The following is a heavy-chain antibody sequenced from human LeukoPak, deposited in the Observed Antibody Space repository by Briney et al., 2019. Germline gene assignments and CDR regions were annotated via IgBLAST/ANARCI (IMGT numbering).Heavy chain of an antibody. CDR1: GYTFTNYG. J-gene: IGHJ6*03. V-gene: IGHV1-18*01. D-gene: IGHD3-16*01. CDR2: ISAYNGHT. Sequence: ASVKVSCKTSGYTFTNYGVTWVRQAPGEGLEWMGWISAYNGHTKYAQRLQGRVTMTTDTSTSTAYMELRSLRSDDTAVYYCARRGKGLGYYMDVWGKGTTVTISS. CDR3: ARRGKGLGYYMDV.